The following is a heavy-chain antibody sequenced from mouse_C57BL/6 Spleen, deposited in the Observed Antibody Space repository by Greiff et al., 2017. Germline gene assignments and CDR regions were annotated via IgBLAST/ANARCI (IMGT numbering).Heavy chain of an antibody. CDR2: FTMYSGAT. Sequence: RVESGAELVRPGSSVKLSCKDSYFAFMASAMHWVKQRPGHGLEWIGSFTMYSGATEYSENFKGKATLTANTPSSTASMELSCLTSEDSAVYYCAPGTGDFDYWGQGTTLTVSA. CDR1: YFAFMASA. J-gene: IGHJ2*01. D-gene: IGHD3-3*01. V-gene: IGHV1-49*01. CDR3: APGTGDFDY.